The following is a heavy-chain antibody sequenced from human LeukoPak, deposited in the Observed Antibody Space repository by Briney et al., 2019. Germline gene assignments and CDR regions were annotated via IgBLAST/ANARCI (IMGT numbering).Heavy chain of an antibody. CDR3: ARGGSYTAGAFDI. Sequence: PGGSLRLSCAASRFTFSGYWMHWVRQVPGKGLVWVSRISSDGCSTSYAGSVRGRFTISRDNAKNTLYLQMNSLRAEDTAVYYCARGGSYTAGAFDIWGQGTLVTVSS. V-gene: IGHV3-74*01. CDR1: RFTFSGYW. D-gene: IGHD1-26*01. CDR2: ISSDGCST. J-gene: IGHJ3*02.